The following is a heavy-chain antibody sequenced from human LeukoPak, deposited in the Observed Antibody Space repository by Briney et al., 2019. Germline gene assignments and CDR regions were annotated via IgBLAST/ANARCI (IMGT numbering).Heavy chain of an antibody. D-gene: IGHD2-21*02. CDR1: GFTFSNAW. Sequence: GGSLRLSCAASGFTFSNAWMSWVRQAPGKGLEWVGRIKSKTDGGTTDYAAPVKGRFTISRDDSKNTLYLQMNSLKTEDTAVYYCTTDFTVVVTAIPYYYYGMDVWGQGTTVTVSS. CDR3: TTDFTVVVTAIPYYYYGMDV. V-gene: IGHV3-15*01. CDR2: IKSKTDGGTT. J-gene: IGHJ6*02.